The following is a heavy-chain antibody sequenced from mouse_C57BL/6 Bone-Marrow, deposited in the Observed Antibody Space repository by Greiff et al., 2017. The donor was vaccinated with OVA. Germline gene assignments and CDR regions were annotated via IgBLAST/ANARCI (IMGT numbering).Heavy chain of an antibody. Sequence: VQLQQPGAELVMPGASVKLSCKASGYTFTSYWMHWVKQRPGQGLEWIGEIDPSDSYTKYNQKFKGKSTLTVYKSSSTAYMQLSSLTSEDSAVYYCARGEIYDGYYFDYWGQGTTLTVSS. D-gene: IGHD2-3*01. CDR3: ARGEIYDGYYFDY. J-gene: IGHJ2*01. CDR2: IDPSDSYT. V-gene: IGHV1-69*01. CDR1: GYTFTSYW.